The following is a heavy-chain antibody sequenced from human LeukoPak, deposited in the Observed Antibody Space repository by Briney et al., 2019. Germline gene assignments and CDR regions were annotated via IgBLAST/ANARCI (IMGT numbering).Heavy chain of an antibody. Sequence: SVKVSCKASGGTFSSYAISWVRQAPGQGLEWMGGIIPIFGTANYAQKFQGRVTITADKSTSTAYMELSSLRSEDTAVYYCARDLGVATTQRHYYYYYMDVWGKGTTVTVSS. CDR2: IIPIFGTA. J-gene: IGHJ6*03. D-gene: IGHD5-12*01. CDR3: ARDLGVATTQRHYYYYYMDV. CDR1: GGTFSSYA. V-gene: IGHV1-69*06.